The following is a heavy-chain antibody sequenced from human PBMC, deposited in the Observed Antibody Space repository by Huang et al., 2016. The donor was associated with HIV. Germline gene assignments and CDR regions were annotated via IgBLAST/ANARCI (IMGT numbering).Heavy chain of an antibody. CDR3: ARSFDSSAYPDY. CDR1: GGSISRGSYY. Sequence: QLRLQESGPGLVKPSQTLSLTCAVSGGSISRGSYYWSWIRQPAGKGLEWIGHIYSSGSANYKPSLKSRLTMSVDTSKNQFSLRLRSVTAADTAMYYCARSFDSSAYPDYWGQGALVTVSP. CDR2: IYSSGSA. J-gene: IGHJ4*02. D-gene: IGHD3-22*01. V-gene: IGHV4-61*09.